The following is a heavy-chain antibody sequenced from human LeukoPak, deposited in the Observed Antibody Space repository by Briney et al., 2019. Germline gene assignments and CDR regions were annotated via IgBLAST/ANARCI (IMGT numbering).Heavy chain of an antibody. CDR1: GYTFTSYA. Sequence: ASVKVSCKASGYTFTSYAMHWVRQAPGQRLEWMGWINAGNGNTKYSQKFQGRVTITRDTSASTAYMELSSLRSEDTAVYYCARGLGGYNHLDYWGQGTLVTVSS. V-gene: IGHV1-3*01. CDR2: INAGNGNT. CDR3: ARGLGGYNHLDY. D-gene: IGHD5-24*01. J-gene: IGHJ4*02.